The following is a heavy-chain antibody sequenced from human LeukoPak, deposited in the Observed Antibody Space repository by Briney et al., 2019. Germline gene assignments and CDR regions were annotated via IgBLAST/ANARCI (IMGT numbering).Heavy chain of an antibody. CDR2: IIPILGVA. V-gene: IGHV1-69*02. CDR1: GGTFSSYT. D-gene: IGHD2-2*01. J-gene: IGHJ3*02. Sequence: ASVKVSCKASGGTFSSYTISWVRQAPGQGLEWMGRIIPILGVANYAQKFQGRVTITADKSTSTAYMELSSLRSEDTAVYYCARATTLGPAAMIEGAFDIWGQGTMVTVSS. CDR3: ARATTLGPAAMIEGAFDI.